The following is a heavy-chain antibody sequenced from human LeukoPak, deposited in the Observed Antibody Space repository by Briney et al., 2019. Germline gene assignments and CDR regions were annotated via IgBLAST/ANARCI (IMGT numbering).Heavy chain of an antibody. V-gene: IGHV1-18*01. J-gene: IGHJ4*02. D-gene: IGHD5-24*01. CDR2: ISAYNGNT. CDR1: GYTFTSYG. CDR3: ARDRGDGYNPYFDY. Sequence: ASVEVSCKASGYTFTSYGISWVRQAPGQGLEWMGWISAYNGNTNYAQELQGRVTMTTDTSTSTAYMELRSLRSDDTAVYYCARDRGDGYNPYFDYWGQGTLVTVSS.